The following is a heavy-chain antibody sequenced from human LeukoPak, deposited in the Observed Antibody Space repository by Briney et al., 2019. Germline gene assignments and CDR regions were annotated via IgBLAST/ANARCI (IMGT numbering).Heavy chain of an antibody. V-gene: IGHV1-2*02. CDR2: INPNSGGT. CDR3: ARVVTIFGVVIQAIVD. Sequence: GASVKVSCKASGYTFTGYYMHWVRQAPGQGLEWMGWINPNSGGTNYAQKLQGRVTMTTDTSTSTAYMELRSLRSDDTAVYYCARVVTIFGVVIQAIVDWGQGTLVTVSS. J-gene: IGHJ4*02. D-gene: IGHD3-3*01. CDR1: GYTFTGYY.